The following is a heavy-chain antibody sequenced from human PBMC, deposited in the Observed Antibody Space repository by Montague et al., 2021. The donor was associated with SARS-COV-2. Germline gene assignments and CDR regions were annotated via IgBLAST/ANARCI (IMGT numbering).Heavy chain of an antibody. CDR3: AKDSYYYGLGYGMDV. Sequence: RSLSLAASGFTFSNSAMNWVRQAPGKGLEWVSGSSGSDGGTHYADSVKGRSTISRDNSKNVLYLQMNSLRAEDTALHYCAKDSYYYGLGYGMDVWGQGTTVTVSS. J-gene: IGHJ6*02. V-gene: IGHV3-23*01. CDR1: GFTFSNSA. CDR2: SSGSDGGT. D-gene: IGHD3-10*01.